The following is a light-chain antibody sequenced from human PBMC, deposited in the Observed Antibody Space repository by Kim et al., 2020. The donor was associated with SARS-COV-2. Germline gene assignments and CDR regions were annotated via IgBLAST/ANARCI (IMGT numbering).Light chain of an antibody. CDR2: DAS. Sequence: SLSPGERATLSCRASQSVSSYLAWYQQRPAQAPKLLVYDASNRATGIPARCSGSGSGTDVTLTISSLEPEDFAVYYCQQRSNWQYTFGQGTKLEI. CDR3: QQRSNWQYT. V-gene: IGKV3-11*01. CDR1: QSVSSY. J-gene: IGKJ2*01.